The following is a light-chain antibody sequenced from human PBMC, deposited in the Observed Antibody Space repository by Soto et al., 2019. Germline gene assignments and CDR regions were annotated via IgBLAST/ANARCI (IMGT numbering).Light chain of an antibody. CDR3: ISYAGSNIWV. J-gene: IGLJ3*02. CDR1: SSDVGAYNY. CDR2: EVN. Sequence: QSALTQPPSASGSPGQSVTISCTGTSSDVGAYNYVSWYQQYPGKAPKLMIYEVNKRPSGVPDRFSGSKSGKTASLTVSGLQPEDEADYHCISYAGSNIWVFGGGTKVT. V-gene: IGLV2-8*01.